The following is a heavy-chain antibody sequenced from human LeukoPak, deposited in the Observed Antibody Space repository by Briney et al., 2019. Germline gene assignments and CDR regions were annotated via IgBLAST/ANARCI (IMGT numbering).Heavy chain of an antibody. CDR3: AKDGATMVRGVIIYYYYYMDV. CDR1: GFTFSSYG. V-gene: IGHV3-23*01. J-gene: IGHJ6*03. D-gene: IGHD3-10*01. CDR2: ISGSGGST. Sequence: GGSLRLSCAASGFTFSSYGMSWVRQAPGKGLEWVSAISGSGGSTYYADSVKGRFTISRDNSKNTLYLQMNSLRAEETAVYYCAKDGATMVRGVIIYYYYYMDVWGKGTTVTVSS.